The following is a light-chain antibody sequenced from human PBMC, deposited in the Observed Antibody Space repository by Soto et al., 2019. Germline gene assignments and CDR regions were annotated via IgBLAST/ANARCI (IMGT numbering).Light chain of an antibody. V-gene: IGKV3-11*01. Sequence: EIVLTQSPATLSLSPGERATLSCRASQSVSSYLAWYQQKPGQAPRLLIYDASNRATGIPARLSGSGSGTDFTLTISGLEPVDFAVYYCQQRSNWRLTFGGGTKVEIK. CDR2: DAS. CDR1: QSVSSY. J-gene: IGKJ4*01. CDR3: QQRSNWRLT.